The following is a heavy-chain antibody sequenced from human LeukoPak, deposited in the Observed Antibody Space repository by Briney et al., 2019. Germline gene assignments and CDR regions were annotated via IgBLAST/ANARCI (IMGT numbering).Heavy chain of an antibody. CDR1: GYTFTSYG. CDR2: ISGYNGNT. V-gene: IGHV1-18*01. D-gene: IGHD6-19*01. Sequence: ASVKVSCRASGYTFTSYGISWVRQAPGQGLEWMGWISGYNGNTNYAQKFQGRVTMTTDTSTSTAYMELRSLKSDDTAVYYCARADIRAIASSGWYGFDYWGQGTLVTVSS. J-gene: IGHJ4*02. CDR3: ARADIRAIASSGWYGFDY.